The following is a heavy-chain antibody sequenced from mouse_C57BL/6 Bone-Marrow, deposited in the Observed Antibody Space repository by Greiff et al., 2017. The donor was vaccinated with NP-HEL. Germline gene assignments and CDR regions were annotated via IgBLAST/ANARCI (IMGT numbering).Heavy chain of an antibody. V-gene: IGHV1-53*01. CDR2: INPSNGGT. CDR3: AKSDYDGYYRWFAY. J-gene: IGHJ3*01. D-gene: IGHD2-3*01. CDR1: GYTFTSYW. Sequence: VQLQQPGTELVKPGASVNLSCKASGYTFTSYWMHWVKQRPGQGLEWIGNINPSNGGTNYNEKFKSKATLTVDKSSSTAYMQLSSLTSEDSAVYYCAKSDYDGYYRWFAYWGQGTLVTVSA.